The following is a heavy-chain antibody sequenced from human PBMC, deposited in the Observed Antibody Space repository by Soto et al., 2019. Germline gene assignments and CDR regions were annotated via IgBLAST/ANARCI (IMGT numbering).Heavy chain of an antibody. CDR3: ATELRCLERSPGSYFVY. Sequence: SETLSLTCTVSGGSVSSGSYYWSWIRQPPGKGLEWIGYIYYSGSTNYNPSLKSRATISVDTSKNQFSLKLRPVTAADTAVYYCATELRCLERSPGSYFVYWVQGTLATVSS. V-gene: IGHV4-61*01. J-gene: IGHJ4*02. CDR1: GGSVSSGSYY. CDR2: IYYSGST. D-gene: IGHD3-3*01.